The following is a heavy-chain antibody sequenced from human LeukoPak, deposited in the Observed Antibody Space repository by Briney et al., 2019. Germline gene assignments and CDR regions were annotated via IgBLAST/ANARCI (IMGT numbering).Heavy chain of an antibody. D-gene: IGHD2-2*01. CDR2: ISRSSRYI. V-gene: IGHV3-21*01. Sequence: GGSLRLSCAASGLTFTNYSMNWVRQAPGMGLEWASSISRSSRYIDYADSVKGRFTISRDNAKNSLYLQMNSLRAEDAAVYYCARTRNLGYCSSISCPNFDYWGQGTLVTVSS. J-gene: IGHJ4*02. CDR3: ARTRNLGYCSSISCPNFDY. CDR1: GLTFTNYS.